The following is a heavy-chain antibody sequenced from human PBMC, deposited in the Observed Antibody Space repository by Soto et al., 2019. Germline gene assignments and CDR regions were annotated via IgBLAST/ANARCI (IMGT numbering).Heavy chain of an antibody. CDR1: GFTFGSYA. D-gene: IGHD2-2*02. CDR3: ARESGIVVVPAAIRGSYFDY. V-gene: IGHV3-30-3*01. Sequence: TGGSMRLSCAAAGFTFGSYAMHWVRQAPGKGLEWVAVISYDGSNKYYADSVKGRFTISRDNSKSTLYLQMNSLRAADTAVYYCARESGIVVVPAAIRGSYFDYWGQGTLVTVSS. CDR2: ISYDGSNK. J-gene: IGHJ4*02.